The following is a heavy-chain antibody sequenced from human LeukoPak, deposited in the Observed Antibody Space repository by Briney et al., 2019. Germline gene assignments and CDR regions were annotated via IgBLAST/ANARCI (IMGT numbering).Heavy chain of an antibody. J-gene: IGHJ5*02. CDR2: MNPNSGNT. D-gene: IGHD6-13*01. V-gene: IGHV1-8*01. CDR1: GYTFTSYD. Sequence: GASVKVSCKASGYTFTSYDINWVRQATGQGLEWMGWMNPNSGNTGYAQKFQGRVTMTRNTSISTAYMELSSLRSEDTAAYYCARGIAAAGPNWFDPWGQGTLVTVSS. CDR3: ARGIAAAGPNWFDP.